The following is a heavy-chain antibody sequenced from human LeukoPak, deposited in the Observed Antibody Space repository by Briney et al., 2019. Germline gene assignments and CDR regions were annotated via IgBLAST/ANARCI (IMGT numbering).Heavy chain of an antibody. Sequence: GGSLRLSCAASGFTFSSYEMNWVRQAPGKGLEWVSYISSSGSTIYYADSVKGRFTISRDNAKNSLYLQMNGLRAEDTAVYYCASPQYYYDSSGYSYYFDYWGQGTLVTVSS. J-gene: IGHJ4*02. D-gene: IGHD3-22*01. CDR1: GFTFSSYE. V-gene: IGHV3-48*03. CDR3: ASPQYYYDSSGYSYYFDY. CDR2: ISSSGSTI.